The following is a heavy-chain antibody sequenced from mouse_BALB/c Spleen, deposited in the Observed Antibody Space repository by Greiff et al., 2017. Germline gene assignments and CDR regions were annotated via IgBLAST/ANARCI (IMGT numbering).Heavy chain of an antibody. CDR3: AEGIYWPY. J-gene: IGHJ3*01. CDR2: INPSNGRT. CDR1: GYTFTSYW. Sequence: QVQLQQPGAELVKPGASVKLSCKASGYTFTSYWMHWVKQRPGQGLEWIGEINPSNGRTNYNEKFKSKATLTVDKSSSTAYMQLSSLTSEDSAVYYCAEGIYWPYWGQGTLVTVSA. D-gene: IGHD2-1*01. V-gene: IGHV1S81*02.